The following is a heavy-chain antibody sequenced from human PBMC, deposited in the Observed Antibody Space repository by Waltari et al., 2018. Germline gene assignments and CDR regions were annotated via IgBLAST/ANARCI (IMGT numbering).Heavy chain of an antibody. CDR2: NYATGST. CDR1: IATTRNYY. J-gene: IGHJ5*01. V-gene: IGHV4-4*09. CDR3: ASDIYPGWCYF. D-gene: IGHD2-21*01. Sequence: QVQLQESGPGLVKPSETLSLTCPLSIATTRNYYRPCIRLAPGMGLEWIGPNYATGSTNYNPSLKSRATISLDTSRNQLSLKLSFVTAEDTAIYYCASDIYPGWCYFWGHGTLVTFSS.